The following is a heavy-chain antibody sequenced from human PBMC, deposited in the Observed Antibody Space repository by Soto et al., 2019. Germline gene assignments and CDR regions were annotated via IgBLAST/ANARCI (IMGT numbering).Heavy chain of an antibody. V-gene: IGHV4-31*03. Sequence: QVQLQESGPGLVKPSQTLSLTCTVSGGSISSGGYYWSWIRQHPGKGLEWIGYIYYSGSTYYNPSLKSRVTISVDTSKNQFSLKLSSVTAADTAVYYCARPFYGGMNPYNWFDPWGQGTLVTVSS. CDR3: ARPFYGGMNPYNWFDP. CDR1: GGSISSGGYY. D-gene: IGHD2-15*01. J-gene: IGHJ5*02. CDR2: IYYSGST.